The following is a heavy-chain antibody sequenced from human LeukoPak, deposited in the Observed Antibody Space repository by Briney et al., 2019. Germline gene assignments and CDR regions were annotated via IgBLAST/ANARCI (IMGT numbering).Heavy chain of an antibody. V-gene: IGHV3-66*01. Sequence: GGSLRLSCAASGFTVSSNYMSWVRQAPGKGLEWVSVIYSGGSTYYADSVKGRFTISRDNSKNTLYLQMNSLRAEDTAVYYCVKDQGSIGVAVGAFDIWGRGTMVTVSS. D-gene: IGHD6-19*01. CDR1: GFTVSSNY. CDR3: VKDQGSIGVAVGAFDI. J-gene: IGHJ3*02. CDR2: IYSGGST.